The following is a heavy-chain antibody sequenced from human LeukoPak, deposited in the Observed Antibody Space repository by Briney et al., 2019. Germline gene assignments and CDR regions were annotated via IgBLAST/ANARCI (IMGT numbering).Heavy chain of an antibody. D-gene: IGHD2-15*01. CDR1: GVSIRSHY. V-gene: IGHV4-59*07. J-gene: IGHJ6*04. Sequence: SDTLSLTCSVSGVSIRSHYWSWIRQPPAKGLEGIGDIHNSGSTNYNPSLSSRVTISVDTSKNQFSLKVPYVPAADHAVYYCARYVRMPGDYHIEVWGKGTTVTVSS. CDR2: IHNSGST. CDR3: ARYVRMPGDYHIEV.